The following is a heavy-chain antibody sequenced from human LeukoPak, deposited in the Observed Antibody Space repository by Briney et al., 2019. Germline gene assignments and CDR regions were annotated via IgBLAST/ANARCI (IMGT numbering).Heavy chain of an antibody. CDR1: GYTFTGYY. V-gene: IGHV1-2*04. CDR3: ARDLVIAVAEDYYSGMDV. Sequence: GASVTVSCKASGYTFTGYYMHWVRQDPGQGLEWLGGINANSGGTTYAQKFQGWVTMTRDTSISTAYMELSRLRSDDTAVYYCARDLVIAVAEDYYSGMDVWGRGTPVTVSS. D-gene: IGHD6-19*01. CDR2: INANSGGT. J-gene: IGHJ6*02.